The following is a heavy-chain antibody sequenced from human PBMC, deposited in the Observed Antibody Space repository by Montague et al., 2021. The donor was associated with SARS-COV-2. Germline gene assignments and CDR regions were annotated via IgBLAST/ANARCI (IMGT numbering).Heavy chain of an antibody. Sequence: SETLSLTCAVYGGSFSAHSWSWIRQSPGKGLEWIGEINHRGSTTYMSSLKSRVTMSVDTSKNQFSLKMSSVTAADTAIYYCARGGLAGGNYDIWGFSYTSALDYWGQGTKVTVSS. D-gene: IGHD3/OR15-3a*01. CDR1: GGSFSAHS. CDR2: INHRGST. CDR3: ARGGLAGGNYDIWGFSYTSALDY. J-gene: IGHJ4*02. V-gene: IGHV4-34*01.